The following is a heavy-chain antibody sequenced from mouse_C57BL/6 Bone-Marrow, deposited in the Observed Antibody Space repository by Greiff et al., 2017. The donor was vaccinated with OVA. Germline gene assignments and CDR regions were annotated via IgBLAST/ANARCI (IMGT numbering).Heavy chain of an antibody. CDR1: GFSLTSYG. D-gene: IGHD1-1*01. Sequence: QVQLKESGPGLVAPSQSLSITCTVSGFSLTSYGVSWVRQPPGKGLEWLGVIWGGGSTNYHSALITRLSISKDNSKSQVFVKLNSRQTDDTATDYCAKRGLLRYFDDWGKGTTVTVSS. J-gene: IGHJ1*03. CDR2: IWGGGST. V-gene: IGHV2-3*01. CDR3: AKRGLLRYFDD.